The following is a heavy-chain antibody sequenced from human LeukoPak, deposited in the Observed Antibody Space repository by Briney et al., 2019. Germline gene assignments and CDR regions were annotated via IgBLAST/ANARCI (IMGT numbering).Heavy chain of an antibody. J-gene: IGHJ4*02. D-gene: IGHD3-22*01. CDR2: IHSSGST. V-gene: IGHV4-59*12. CDR3: AGGYYYDSSGRGLWH. CDR1: AGSISNYF. Sequence: SETLSLTCTVSAGSISNYFWNWIRQPPGKGLEWIGYIHSSGSTNYNPSLKIRLTMSVDTSKNQFSLKLSSVTAADTAVYYCAGGYYYDSSGRGLWHWGQGTLVSVSS.